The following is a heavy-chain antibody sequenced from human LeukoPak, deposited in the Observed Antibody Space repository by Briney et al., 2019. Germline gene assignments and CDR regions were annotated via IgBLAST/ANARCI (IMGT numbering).Heavy chain of an antibody. CDR2: IYSGGPT. J-gene: IGHJ3*02. V-gene: IGHV3-53*01. Sequence: GGSLRLSCAASGFTFSSYSMNWVRQAPGKGLEWVSVIYSGGPTFYADSVKGRFTISRDNSKNTLSLEMNSLRAEDTAVYYCARSIGVAGNGALDIWGQGTMVTVSS. D-gene: IGHD6-19*01. CDR1: GFTFSSYS. CDR3: ARSIGVAGNGALDI.